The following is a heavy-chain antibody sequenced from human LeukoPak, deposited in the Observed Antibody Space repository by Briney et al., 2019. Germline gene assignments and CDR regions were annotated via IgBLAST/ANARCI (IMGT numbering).Heavy chain of an antibody. CDR2: ISSTGST. V-gene: IGHV4-61*02. J-gene: IGHJ4*02. Sequence: SETLSLTCTVSGGSISSGGHYWSWIRQPAGKGLEYLGRISSTGSTNYNPSLRSRVTISADTSKNHFSLKLTSVTAADTAVYYCASEFYDSSGYGYWGQGTLVTVSS. D-gene: IGHD3-22*01. CDR1: GGSISSGGHY. CDR3: ASEFYDSSGYGY.